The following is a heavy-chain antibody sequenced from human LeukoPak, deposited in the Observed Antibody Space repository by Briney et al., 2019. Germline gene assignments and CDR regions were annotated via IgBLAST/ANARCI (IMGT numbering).Heavy chain of an antibody. CDR1: GFTFSSYE. D-gene: IGHD6-19*01. CDR3: AKDTKPYTSGPGGWFDP. V-gene: IGHV3-48*03. CDR2: ISSSGSTI. J-gene: IGHJ5*02. Sequence: TGGSLRLSCAASGFTFSSYEMNWVRQAPGKGLEWVSYISSSGSTIYYADSVKGRFTISRDNAKNSLYLQMNSLRAEDTAFYYCAKDTKPYTSGPGGWFDPWGQGTLVTVSS.